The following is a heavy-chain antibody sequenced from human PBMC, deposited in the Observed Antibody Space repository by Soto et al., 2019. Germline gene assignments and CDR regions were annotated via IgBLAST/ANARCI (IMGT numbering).Heavy chain of an antibody. CDR1: GFTVSSNY. CDR2: IYSGGST. D-gene: IGHD6-6*01. V-gene: IGHV3-66*01. J-gene: IGHJ4*02. CDR3: ARERIAARALSYYFDY. Sequence: GGSLRLSCAASGFTVSSNYMSWVRRAPGKGLEWVSVIYSGGSTYYADSVKGRFTISRDNSKNTLYLQMNSLRAEDTAVYYCARERIAARALSYYFDYWGQGTLVTVSS.